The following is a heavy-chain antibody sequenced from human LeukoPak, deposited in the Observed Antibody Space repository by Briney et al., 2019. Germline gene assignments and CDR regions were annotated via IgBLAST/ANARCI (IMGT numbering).Heavy chain of an antibody. CDR1: GGSFSGYY. V-gene: IGHV4-34*01. Sequence: SETLSLTCAVYGGSFSGYYWSWIRQPPGKGLGWIGEINHSGSTNYNPSLKSRVTISVDTSKNQFSLKLSSVTAADTAVYYCARGGKRYFDWLFQAFDYWGQGTLVTVSS. D-gene: IGHD3-9*01. J-gene: IGHJ4*02. CDR3: ARGGKRYFDWLFQAFDY. CDR2: INHSGST.